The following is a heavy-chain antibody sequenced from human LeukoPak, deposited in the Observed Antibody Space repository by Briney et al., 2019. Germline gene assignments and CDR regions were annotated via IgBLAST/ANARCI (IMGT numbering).Heavy chain of an antibody. CDR1: GFTFSDYY. J-gene: IGHJ4*02. Sequence: GGSLRLSCAASGFTFSDYYMSWIRQAPGKGRQWVSHISSGGSARYYADSVKGRFTISRDNTKNSMYLQMNSLRAEDTAVYYCVRWDYADSSGPGYWGQGTLVTVSS. D-gene: IGHD3-22*01. V-gene: IGHV3-11*01. CDR2: ISSGGSAR. CDR3: VRWDYADSSGPGY.